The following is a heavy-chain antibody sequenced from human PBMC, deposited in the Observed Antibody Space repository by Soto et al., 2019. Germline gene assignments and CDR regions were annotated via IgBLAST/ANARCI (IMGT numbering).Heavy chain of an antibody. CDR3: ARDREGYCSSSTCYQTPQYFYGMDV. J-gene: IGHJ6*02. Sequence: PSQTLSLTCAISGDSLSSDSAAWNWIRQSPSRGLEWLGRTYYRSQWYYDYAVSVKSRITINPDTSKNQFPLQLNSVTPEDTAVYYCARDREGYCSSSTCYQTPQYFYGMDVWGQGTTVTVSS. V-gene: IGHV6-1*01. D-gene: IGHD2-2*01. CDR2: TYYRSQWYY. CDR1: GDSLSSDSAA.